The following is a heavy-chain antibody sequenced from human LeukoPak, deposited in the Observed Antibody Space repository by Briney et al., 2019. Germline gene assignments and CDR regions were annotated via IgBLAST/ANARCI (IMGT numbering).Heavy chain of an antibody. J-gene: IGHJ5*02. CDR2: IYYSGST. V-gene: IGHV4-59*12. CDR1: GGSISSYY. D-gene: IGHD3-10*01. Sequence: SETLSLTCTVSGGSISSYYWSWIRQPPGKGLEWIGYIYYSGSTNYNPSLKSRVTISVDKSKNQFSLKLSSVTAADTAVYYCARDITYGSGSYGFDPWGQGTLVTVSS. CDR3: ARDITYGSGSYGFDP.